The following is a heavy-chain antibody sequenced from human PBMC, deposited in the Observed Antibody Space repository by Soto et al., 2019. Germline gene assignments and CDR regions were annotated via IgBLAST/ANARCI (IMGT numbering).Heavy chain of an antibody. J-gene: IGHJ4*02. CDR1: GFTFSSYS. CDR3: ARDVTLGVVISPDY. Sequence: GGPLRLSCAASGFTFSSYSMNWVRPAPGKGLEWVSSISSSSSYIYYADSMKGRFTISRDNAKNSLYLQMNSLRAEDTAVYYCARDVTLGVVISPDYWGQGTLVTVSS. CDR2: ISSSSSYI. D-gene: IGHD3-3*01. V-gene: IGHV3-21*01.